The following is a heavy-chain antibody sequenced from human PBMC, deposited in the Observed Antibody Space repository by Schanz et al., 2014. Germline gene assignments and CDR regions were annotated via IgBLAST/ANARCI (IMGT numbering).Heavy chain of an antibody. V-gene: IGHV3-23*04. J-gene: IGHJ4*02. CDR3: AKSQGSSFDS. D-gene: IGHD6-13*01. Sequence: EVQLVESGGGLVQPGGSLRLSCAASGFTFSTSTMHWVRQAPGKGLEWVSAISGSGGSTYYADSVKGRFTMSRDNSKNTLYLQMNSLRAGDAAVYYCAKSQGSSFDSWGQGTLVTVSS. CDR1: GFTFSTST. CDR2: ISGSGGST.